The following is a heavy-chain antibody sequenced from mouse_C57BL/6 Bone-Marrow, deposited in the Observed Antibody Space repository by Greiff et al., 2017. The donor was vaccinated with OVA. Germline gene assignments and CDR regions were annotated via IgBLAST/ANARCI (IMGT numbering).Heavy chain of an antibody. V-gene: IGHV1-81*01. J-gene: IGHJ3*01. CDR1: GYTFTSYG. CDR3: AREKGPFAY. D-gene: IGHD3-3*01. Sequence: VQVVESGAELARPGASVKLSCKASGYTFTSYGISWVKQRTGQGLEWIGEIYPRSGNTYYNEKFKGKATLTADKSSSTAYMELRSLTSEDSAVYFCAREKGPFAYWGQGTLVTVSA. CDR2: IYPRSGNT.